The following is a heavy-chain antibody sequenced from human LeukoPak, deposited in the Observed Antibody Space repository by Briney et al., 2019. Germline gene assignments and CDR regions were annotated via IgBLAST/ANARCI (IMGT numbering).Heavy chain of an antibody. J-gene: IGHJ4*02. CDR2: MSPISGNT. D-gene: IGHD2-2*01. V-gene: IGHV1-8*01. Sequence: ASVKVSCKASGYTFSSYDINWVRQASGQGLEWMGWMSPISGNTGYAQKFQGRLTMTRNTAIDTAYMELSGLRSEDTAVYYCARESGDILVVPYYWGQGTLVTVSS. CDR3: ARESGDILVVPYY. CDR1: GYTFSSYD.